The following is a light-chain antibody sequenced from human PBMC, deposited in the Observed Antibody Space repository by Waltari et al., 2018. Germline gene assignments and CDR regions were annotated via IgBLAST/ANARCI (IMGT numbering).Light chain of an antibody. CDR2: NAS. V-gene: IGKV1-5*03. CDR1: QSISSW. CDR3: QHYMPFPVT. Sequence: DVQMTQYPSTLSASVGGRVTIPCRASQSISSWLAWYQQKPGKAPKFLIYNASNRESGVPYRFSGSGSGTDFTLTISSLEPDDFAVYYCQHYMPFPVTFGGGTKVEVK. J-gene: IGKJ4*02.